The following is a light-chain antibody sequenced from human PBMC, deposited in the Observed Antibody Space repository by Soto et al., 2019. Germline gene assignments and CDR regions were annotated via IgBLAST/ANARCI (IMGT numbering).Light chain of an antibody. J-gene: IGLJ2*01. V-gene: IGLV2-14*01. CDR2: DVS. Sequence: QSVLTQPASVSGSPGQSIAISCTGTSNDVGGYNYVSWYQQHPGKAPKLMIYDVSARPSGVSNRFSGSKSDNTASLTISGLQAEDEADYCCSSYTSSNTVVFGGGTKLTVL. CDR1: SNDVGGYNY. CDR3: SSYTSSNTVV.